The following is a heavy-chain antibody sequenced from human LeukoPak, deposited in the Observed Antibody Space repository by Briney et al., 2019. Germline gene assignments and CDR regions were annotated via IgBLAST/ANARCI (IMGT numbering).Heavy chain of an antibody. J-gene: IGHJ4*02. Sequence: GGSLRLSCAASGFTFISYGMHWVRQAPGKGLEWVAIIWYDGSNKYYADSVKGRFTISIDNSKNTLYLQMNSLRAEDTAVYYCAKSLDYSNSFDYWGQGTLVTVSS. D-gene: IGHD4-11*01. V-gene: IGHV3-33*06. CDR3: AKSLDYSNSFDY. CDR1: GFTFISYG. CDR2: IWYDGSNK.